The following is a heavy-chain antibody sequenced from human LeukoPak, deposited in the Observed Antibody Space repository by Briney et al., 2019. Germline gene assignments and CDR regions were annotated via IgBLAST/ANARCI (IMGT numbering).Heavy chain of an antibody. Sequence: PSETLSLTCTVSGGSISSYHWSWTRQSPGKGLEWMGYIQYSGSTNRNPSLKSRVTISVDTSKNQFSLKLSSVTAADTAVYYCASLIYDSSGYYFDKWGQGTLVTVSS. CDR1: GGSISSYH. CDR2: IQYSGST. CDR3: ASLIYDSSGYYFDK. J-gene: IGHJ4*02. V-gene: IGHV4-59*08. D-gene: IGHD3-22*01.